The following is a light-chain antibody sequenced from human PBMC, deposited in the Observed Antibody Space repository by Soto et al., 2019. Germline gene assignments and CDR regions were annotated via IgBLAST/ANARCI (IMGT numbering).Light chain of an antibody. CDR2: WAS. Sequence: DIVVTQSPDSLAVSLGETATIKCRTDRSVLYSSNNKDYLGWYQWKPGQPPKLLIYWASTRRSGVPARFSGSGSVTDFTLTIRSLQAEYVATYFGQQVYGSPYSFCQGTKLEIK. J-gene: IGKJ2*01. CDR1: RSVLYSSNNKDY. V-gene: IGKV4-1*01. CDR3: QQVYGSPYS.